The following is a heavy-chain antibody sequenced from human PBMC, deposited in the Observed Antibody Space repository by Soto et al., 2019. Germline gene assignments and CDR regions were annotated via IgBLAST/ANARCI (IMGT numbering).Heavy chain of an antibody. CDR3: ARDPPITGSLQGTPLMDF. V-gene: IGHV1-18*04. J-gene: IGHJ6*02. CDR1: GYCSASHC. D-gene: IGHD1-20*01. Sequence: GASVKVFCKTSGYCSASHCISWVRRAPGQGLEWMGWISAYNGNTNYVQKFQERVTMNTDTSTSTAYVELKSLRSDDTAVYYSARDPPITGSLQGTPLMDFWGQGTTVTVSS. CDR2: ISAYNGNT.